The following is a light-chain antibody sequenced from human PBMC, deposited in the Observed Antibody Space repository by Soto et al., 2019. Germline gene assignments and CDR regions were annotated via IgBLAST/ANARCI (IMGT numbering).Light chain of an antibody. CDR3: QQSYRSPYT. Sequence: IPMTQSPSSLSASVGDRFTVTCRASQSINIYLNWYQQKPGKAPTLLIYAASNLQSGVPSRFSGGGSRTDFTLTISSLQAEDFATYYCQQSYRSPYTFGQGTKLEIK. CDR1: QSINIY. J-gene: IGKJ2*01. CDR2: AAS. V-gene: IGKV1-39*01.